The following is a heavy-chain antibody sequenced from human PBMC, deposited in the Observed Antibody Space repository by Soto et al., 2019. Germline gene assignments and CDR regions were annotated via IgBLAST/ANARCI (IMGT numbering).Heavy chain of an antibody. J-gene: IGHJ4*02. CDR3: ARTHGDEFDY. V-gene: IGHV4-31*01. CDR2: IYYSGST. CDR1: GGSISSGGYY. Sequence: QVQLQESGPGLVKPSQTLSLTCTVSGGSISSGGYYWSWIRQHPGKGLEWIGYIYYSGSTYYNPSHKXXVXIXXDTSKNQFSLKLSSVTAADTAVYYCARTHGDEFDYWGQGTLVTVSS.